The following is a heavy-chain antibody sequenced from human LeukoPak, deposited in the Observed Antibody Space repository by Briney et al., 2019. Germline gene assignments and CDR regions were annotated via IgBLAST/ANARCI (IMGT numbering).Heavy chain of an antibody. CDR3: ARAVAAAGTALDY. Sequence: PSETLSLTCAVYGGSFSGYYWSWIRQPPGKGLEWIGEINHSGSTNYNPPLKSRVTISVDTSKNQFSLKLSSVTAADTAVYYCARAVAAAGTALDYWGQGTLVTVSS. J-gene: IGHJ4*02. CDR1: GGSFSGYY. CDR2: INHSGST. V-gene: IGHV4-34*01. D-gene: IGHD6-13*01.